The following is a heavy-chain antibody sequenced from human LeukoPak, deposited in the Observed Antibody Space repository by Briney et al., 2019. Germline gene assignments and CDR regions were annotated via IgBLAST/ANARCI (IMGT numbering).Heavy chain of an antibody. Sequence: SETLSLTCTVSGGSLRSYYWSWIRQPPGERLGWSGYIYYSGSTNSTPSLKSRVSISVDTSKNQFSLKLSSVTAADTAVYYCARTGSTVTMLYPFDHWGQGTLVTVSS. D-gene: IGHD4-17*01. CDR1: GGSLRSYY. J-gene: IGHJ4*02. CDR3: ARTGSTVTMLYPFDH. CDR2: IYYSGST. V-gene: IGHV4-59*01.